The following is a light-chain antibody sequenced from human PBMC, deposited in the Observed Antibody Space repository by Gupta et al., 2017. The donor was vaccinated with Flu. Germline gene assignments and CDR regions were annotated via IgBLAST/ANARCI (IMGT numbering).Light chain of an antibody. V-gene: IGKV1-17*01. CDR3: LQHKNYPWT. Sequence: PSSLPASVGDRVTITCRASQDIRNDLGWYQQQPGRAPKRLIYAASTLQSGVPSRFSGSGSGTEFTLTISSLQPEDFAIYYCLQHKNYPWTFGQGTRVEV. CDR2: AAS. CDR1: QDIRND. J-gene: IGKJ1*01.